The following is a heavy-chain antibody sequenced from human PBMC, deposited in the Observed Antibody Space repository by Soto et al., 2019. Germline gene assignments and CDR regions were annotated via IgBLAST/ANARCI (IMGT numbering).Heavy chain of an antibody. J-gene: IGHJ3*02. CDR3: ARSPFAGSDAFDI. CDR2: ITPFKSDT. Sequence: ASVKVSCKASGYTFTFRYLHWVRQAPGQALEWMGWITPFKSDTNYAQKFQDRVTITRDRSVSTAYMELSNLRSDDTAMYYCARSPFAGSDAFDIWGQGTMVTVSS. CDR1: GYTFTFRY. V-gene: IGHV1-45*02. D-gene: IGHD1-1*01.